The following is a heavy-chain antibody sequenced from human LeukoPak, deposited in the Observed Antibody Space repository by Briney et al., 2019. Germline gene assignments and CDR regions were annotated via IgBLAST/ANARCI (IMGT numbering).Heavy chain of an antibody. CDR1: GGTFSSYA. V-gene: IGHV7-4-1*02. D-gene: IGHD5-18*01. CDR3: ARGGSNSWIQLWLQV. CDR2: VNTNTGNP. Sequence: ASVKVSCKASGGTFSSYAISWVRQAPGQGPEWMGWVNTNTGNPTYAQGFTGRFVFSLDTSVSTAYLQISSLKAGDTAVYYCARGGSNSWIQLWLQVWGQGTLVTVSS. J-gene: IGHJ4*02.